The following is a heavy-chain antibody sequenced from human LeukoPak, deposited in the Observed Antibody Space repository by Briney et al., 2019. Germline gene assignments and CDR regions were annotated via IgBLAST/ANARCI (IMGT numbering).Heavy chain of an antibody. CDR3: AKDYSSGWYDY. V-gene: IGHV3-30*04. D-gene: IGHD6-19*01. CDR1: GFTFSTYA. J-gene: IGHJ4*02. Sequence: GRSLSLSCAASGFTFSTYAMTWVRQAPGKGLEWVAVISYDGSNKYYADSVKGRFTISRDNSKNTLYLQMNSLRAEDTAVYYCAKDYSSGWYDYWGQGTLVTVSS. CDR2: ISYDGSNK.